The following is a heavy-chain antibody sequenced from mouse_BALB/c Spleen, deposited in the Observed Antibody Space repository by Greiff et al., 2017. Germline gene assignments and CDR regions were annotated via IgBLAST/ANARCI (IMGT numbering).Heavy chain of an antibody. J-gene: IGHJ4*01. CDR2: IWAGGST. Sequence: QVQLQQSGPGLVAPSQSLSITCTVSGFSLTSYGVHWVRQPPGKGLEWLGVIWAGGSTNYNSALMSRLSISKDNSKSQVFLKMNSLQTDDTAMYYCARDGGRRYDGGENAMDYWGQGTSVTVSS. CDR1: GFSLTSYG. CDR3: ARDGGRRYDGGENAMDY. D-gene: IGHD2-14*01. V-gene: IGHV2-9*02.